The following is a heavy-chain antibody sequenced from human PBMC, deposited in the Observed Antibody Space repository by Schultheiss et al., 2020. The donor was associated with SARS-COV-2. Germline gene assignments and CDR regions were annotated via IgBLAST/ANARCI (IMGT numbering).Heavy chain of an antibody. J-gene: IGHJ4*02. V-gene: IGHV3-74*01. CDR2: INSDGSST. CDR1: GFSFSTYG. Sequence: GGSLRLSCAASGFSFSTYGMHWVRQAPGKGLEWVSRINSDGSSTSYADSVKGRFTISRDNAKNTLYLQMNSLRAEDTAVYYCARDLAGRPNYWGQGTLVTVSS. CDR3: ARDLAGRPNY. D-gene: IGHD1-14*01.